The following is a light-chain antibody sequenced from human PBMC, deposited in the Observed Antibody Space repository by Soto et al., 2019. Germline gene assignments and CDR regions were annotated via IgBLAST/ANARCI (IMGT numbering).Light chain of an antibody. CDR3: QQYSSYPYT. CDR1: QSISSW. CDR2: KAS. Sequence: DIQMTQSPSTLSASVGDRVTITCRASQSISSWLAWYQQKPGKAPNLLIYKASSLQSGVPSRFSGSGSGTEFALTIPSRQPDDLATFYCQQYSSYPYTFGQGTKLEIK. V-gene: IGKV1-5*03. J-gene: IGKJ2*01.